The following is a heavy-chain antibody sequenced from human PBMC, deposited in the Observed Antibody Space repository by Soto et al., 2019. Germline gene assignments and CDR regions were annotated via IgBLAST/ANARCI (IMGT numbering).Heavy chain of an antibody. CDR1: GFTVSTKY. V-gene: IGHV3-53*01. J-gene: IGHJ4*02. CDR2: IYSGGST. CDR3: ARGFNWLDY. Sequence: VQLVESGGGLIQPGGSLRLSCAVSGFTVSTKYMTGVRQAPGKGLDWVSVIYSGGSTYYADSVKGRFTISRDNSKNTLHLQMNNLRAEDTAVYYCARGFNWLDYWGQGTLVTVSS. D-gene: IGHD1-20*01.